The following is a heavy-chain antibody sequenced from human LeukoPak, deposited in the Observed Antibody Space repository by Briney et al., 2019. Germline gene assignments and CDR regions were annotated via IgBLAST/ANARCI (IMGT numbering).Heavy chain of an antibody. CDR1: GFTFSSYA. J-gene: IGHJ3*02. D-gene: IGHD6-13*01. V-gene: IGHV3-30-3*01. CDR2: ISYDGSNK. Sequence: GGSLRLSCAASGFTFSSYAMHWVRQAPGKGREWVAVISYDGSNKYYADSVKGRFTISRDNSKNTLYLQMNSLRAEDTAVYYCARGAAADPDAFDIWGQGTMVTVSS. CDR3: ARGAAADPDAFDI.